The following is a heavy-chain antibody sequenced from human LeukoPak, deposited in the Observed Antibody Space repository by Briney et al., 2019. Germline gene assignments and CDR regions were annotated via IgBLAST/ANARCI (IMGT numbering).Heavy chain of an antibody. Sequence: PSETLSLTCTVSGGSISSYYWSWIRQPPGKGLEWIGYIYYSGSTNYNPPLKSRVTISVDTSKNQFSLKLSSVTAADTAVYYCARHRDIVVVPAASVFDPWGQGTLVTVSS. D-gene: IGHD2-2*01. V-gene: IGHV4-59*08. CDR1: GGSISSYY. CDR2: IYYSGST. J-gene: IGHJ5*02. CDR3: ARHRDIVVVPAASVFDP.